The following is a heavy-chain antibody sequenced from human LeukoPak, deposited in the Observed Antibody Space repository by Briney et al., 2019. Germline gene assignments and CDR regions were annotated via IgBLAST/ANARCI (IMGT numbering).Heavy chain of an antibody. D-gene: IGHD3-10*01. J-gene: IGHJ4*02. CDR1: GFTFSSYA. Sequence: GESLRLSCAASGFTFSSYAMSWVRQAPGKGLEWVSAISGSGDSTYYADSVKGRFTISRDNSRNTLYLQMNSLRAEDTAVYYCAKDWEFGDPFSFDYWGQGTLVTVSS. V-gene: IGHV3-23*01. CDR3: AKDWEFGDPFSFDY. CDR2: ISGSGDST.